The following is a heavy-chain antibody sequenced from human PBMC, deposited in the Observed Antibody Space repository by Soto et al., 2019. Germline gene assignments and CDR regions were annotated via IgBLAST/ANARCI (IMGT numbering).Heavy chain of an antibody. Sequence: QVQLVESGGGEVQPGRSLTISCAASGFTFSTYGMHWVHQTPSKRLERGAVISYDGTNKFYSVSVKGRLTISRDNFKNTLALQVHGLRADEPAVYSCWKDLQSYGEDVYSCYGMDGCGVGARSTVSS. J-gene: IGHJ6*04. CDR1: GFTFSTYG. CDR2: ISYDGTNK. D-gene: IGHD2-21*01. V-gene: IGHV3-30*18. CDR3: WKDLQSYGEDVYSCYGMDG.